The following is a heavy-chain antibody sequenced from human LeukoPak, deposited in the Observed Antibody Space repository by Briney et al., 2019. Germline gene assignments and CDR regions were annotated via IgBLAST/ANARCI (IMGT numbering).Heavy chain of an antibody. CDR3: AKRGVVIRVILVGFHKEAYYFDS. CDR2: ISGSGGST. J-gene: IGHJ4*02. CDR1: GITLSNYG. V-gene: IGHV3-23*01. Sequence: GGSLRLSCAVSGITLSNYGMSWVRQAPGKGLEWFAGISGSGGSTNYADSVKGRFTISRDNPKNTLFLQMKSLRAEDTAVYFCAKRGVVIRVILVGFHKEAYYFDSWGQGALVTVSS. D-gene: IGHD3-22*01.